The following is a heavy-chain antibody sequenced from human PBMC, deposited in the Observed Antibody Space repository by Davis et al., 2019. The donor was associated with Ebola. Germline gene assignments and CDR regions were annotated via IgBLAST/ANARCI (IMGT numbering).Heavy chain of an antibody. J-gene: IGHJ4*02. CDR3: ARDRHYSNYGGWDY. Sequence: MPSETLSLTCTVSGGSISGYYWSWIRQPAGKGLEWIGRIYTSGSTNYNPSLKSRVTMSVDTSKNQFSLRLSSATAADTAVYYCARDRHYSNYGGWDYWGQGTLVTVSS. CDR2: IYTSGST. V-gene: IGHV4-4*07. D-gene: IGHD4-11*01. CDR1: GGSISGYY.